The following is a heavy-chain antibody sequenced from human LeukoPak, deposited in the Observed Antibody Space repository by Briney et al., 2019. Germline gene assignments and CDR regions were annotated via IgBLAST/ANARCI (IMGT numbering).Heavy chain of an antibody. CDR2: ISPNSGGT. CDR3: ARTAATVTPRLDAFDI. CDR1: GYTFTGYY. Sequence: ASVKVSCKASGYTFTGYYMHWVRQAPGQGLEWMGRISPNSGGTNYAQKFQGRVTITRDTSISTAYMELSRLRSDDTAVYYCARTAATVTPRLDAFDIWGQGTMVTVSS. V-gene: IGHV1-2*06. D-gene: IGHD4-17*01. J-gene: IGHJ3*02.